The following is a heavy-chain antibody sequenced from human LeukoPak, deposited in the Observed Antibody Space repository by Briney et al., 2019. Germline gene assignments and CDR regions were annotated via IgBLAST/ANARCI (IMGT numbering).Heavy chain of an antibody. D-gene: IGHD4-17*01. Sequence: ASMKLSCKASGYTSTGYEIHWLREAPGHGIVKMGWSNPNRGGTNYGQKFQGRVTMTRETSISTAYMELSRLRSDDTAVYYCARDDYGDSVGGAFDIWGQGTMVTVSS. J-gene: IGHJ3*02. CDR1: GYTSTGYE. CDR2: SNPNRGGT. V-gene: IGHV1-2*02. CDR3: ARDDYGDSVGGAFDI.